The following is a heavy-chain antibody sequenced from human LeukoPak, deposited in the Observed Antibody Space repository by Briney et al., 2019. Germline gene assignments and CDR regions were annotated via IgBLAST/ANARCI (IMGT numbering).Heavy chain of an antibody. J-gene: IGHJ5*02. CDR1: GGSISSYY. D-gene: IGHD6-13*01. Sequence: SETLSLTCTVSGGSISSYYWSWIRQPPGKGLEGIGYIYYSGSTNYNPSLKSRVTISVDTSKNQFSLKLSFVTAADTAVYYCARASIAAAGTCWFDPWGQGTLVTASS. CDR3: ARASIAAAGTCWFDP. CDR2: IYYSGST. V-gene: IGHV4-59*01.